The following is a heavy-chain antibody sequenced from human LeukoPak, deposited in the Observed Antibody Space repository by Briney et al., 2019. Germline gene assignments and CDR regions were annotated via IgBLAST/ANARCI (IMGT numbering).Heavy chain of an antibody. CDR1: GFTFSSYG. J-gene: IGHJ6*02. Sequence: GRSLRLSCAASGFTFSSYGMHWVRQAPGKGLEWVSAISGSGGSTYYADSVKGRFTISRDNSKNTLYLQMNSLRAEDTAVYYCAKDCVVVVPAAIGDYGMDVWGQGTTVTVSS. CDR2: ISGSGGST. CDR3: AKDCVVVVPAAIGDYGMDV. V-gene: IGHV3-23*01. D-gene: IGHD2-2*02.